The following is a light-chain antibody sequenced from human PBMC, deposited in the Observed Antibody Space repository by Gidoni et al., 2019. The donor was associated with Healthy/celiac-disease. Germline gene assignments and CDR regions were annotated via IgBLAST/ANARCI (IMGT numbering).Light chain of an antibody. J-gene: IGLJ2*01. CDR2: DVS. CDR1: SSDVCGYNY. V-gene: IGLV2-11*01. Sequence: QSALTQPRSVSGSPGQSVTLSCNGTSSDVCGYNYVSWYQQHPGKAPNLMIYDVSKRPAGVPARFSGSKSGNTVSLTISGLQAEDEADYYCCSYAGSYTLGVFGGGTKLTV. CDR3: CSYAGSYTLGV.